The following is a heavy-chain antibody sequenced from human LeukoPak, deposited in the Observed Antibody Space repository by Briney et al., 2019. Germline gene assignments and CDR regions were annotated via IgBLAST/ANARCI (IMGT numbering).Heavy chain of an antibody. CDR1: GGSISSSSYY. V-gene: IGHV4-39*01. J-gene: IGHJ2*01. CDR3: ARNRGSLWYFDL. CDR2: VYYSGSP. Sequence: SETLSLTCTVSGGSISSSSYYWGWIRQPPGKGLEWIGSVYYSGSPYYNPSLKSRVTISVDASKNQFSLKLSSVTAADTAVYYCARNRGSLWYFDLWGRGTLVTVSS. D-gene: IGHD3-10*01.